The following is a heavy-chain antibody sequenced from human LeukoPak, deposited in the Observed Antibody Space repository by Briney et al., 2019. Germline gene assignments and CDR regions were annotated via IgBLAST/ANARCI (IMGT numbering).Heavy chain of an antibody. CDR2: IYYSGST. V-gene: IGHV4-61*01. CDR1: GVSVSSGSYY. CDR3: ARDSCGGGSCYPGY. D-gene: IGHD2-15*01. Sequence: SETLSLTCTVSGVSVSSGSYYWSWIRQPPGKGLEWIGYIYYSGSTNYNPSLKSRVTISVDTSKNQFSLKLSSVTAADTAVYYCARDSCGGGSCYPGYWGQGTLVTVSS. J-gene: IGHJ4*02.